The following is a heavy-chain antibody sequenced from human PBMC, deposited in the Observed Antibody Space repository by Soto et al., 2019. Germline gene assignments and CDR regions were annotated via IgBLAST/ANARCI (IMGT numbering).Heavy chain of an antibody. CDR2: IYHSGST. J-gene: IGHJ6*02. CDR3: ARDPYPGGGMDF. D-gene: IGHD3-16*01. Sequence: PSETLSLTCAVSGGSISSGGYSWSWIRQPPGKGLEWIGYIYHSGSTYYNPSLKSRVTISVDRSKNQFSLKLSSVTAADTAVYYCARDPYPGGGMDFRGQGTTVTVSS. CDR1: GGSISSGGYS. V-gene: IGHV4-30-2*01.